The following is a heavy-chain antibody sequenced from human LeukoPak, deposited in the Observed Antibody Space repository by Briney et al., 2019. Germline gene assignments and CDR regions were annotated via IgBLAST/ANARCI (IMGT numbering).Heavy chain of an antibody. V-gene: IGHV4-34*01. Sequence: SETLSLTCAVYGESFSGYYWNWIRQPPGKGLEWIGEINHSGSTTNHNPSLKSRVTMSVDTSKNQFSLKLTSVTAADTAVYYCATFPMSMVRGKGLKNWGQGTLVTVSS. CDR2: INHSGSTT. CDR3: ATFPMSMVRGKGLKN. J-gene: IGHJ4*02. D-gene: IGHD3-10*01. CDR1: GESFSGYY.